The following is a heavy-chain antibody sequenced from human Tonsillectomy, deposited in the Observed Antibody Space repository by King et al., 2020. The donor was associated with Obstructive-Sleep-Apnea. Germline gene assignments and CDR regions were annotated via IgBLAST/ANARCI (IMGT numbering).Heavy chain of an antibody. Sequence: VQLVESGGGLVQPGGSLKLSCAASGFTFSGSAIHWVRQASGRGLEWIGRISNVADTHATEYAASLKGRFTISRNDSKNTAYLQMNSLKTEDTAVYFCIKRTGGYYDKSGAWGQGTLSPSPQ. CDR1: GFTFSGSA. CDR3: IKRTGGYYDKSGA. D-gene: IGHD3-22*01. V-gene: IGHV3-73*02. J-gene: IGHJ5*02. CDR2: ISNVADTHAT.